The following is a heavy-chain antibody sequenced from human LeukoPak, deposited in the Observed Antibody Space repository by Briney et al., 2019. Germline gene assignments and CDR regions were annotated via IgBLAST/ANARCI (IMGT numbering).Heavy chain of an antibody. D-gene: IGHD6-13*01. CDR3: AKGGARIYSSSWFQH. J-gene: IGHJ1*01. Sequence: PGRSLRLSCAASGFTFDDYAMHWVRQAPGKGLEWVSGISWNSGSIGYADSVKGRFTISRDNAKNSLYLQMNSLRAEDMALYYCAKGGARIYSSSWFQHWGQGTLVTVSS. CDR2: ISWNSGSI. V-gene: IGHV3-9*03. CDR1: GFTFDDYA.